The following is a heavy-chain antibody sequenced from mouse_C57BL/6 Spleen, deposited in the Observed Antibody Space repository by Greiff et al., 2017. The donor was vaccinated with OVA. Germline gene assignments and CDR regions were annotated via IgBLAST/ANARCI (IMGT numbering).Heavy chain of an antibody. J-gene: IGHJ3*01. CDR2: IDPANGNT. CDR3: ASRTWFAY. V-gene: IGHV14-3*01. Sequence: VHVKQSVAELVRPGASVKLSCTASGFNIKNTYMHWVKQRPEQGLEWIGRIDPANGNTKYAPKFQGKATITADTSSNTAYLQLSSLTSEDTVIYCCASRTWFAYWGQGTLVTVSA. CDR1: GFNIKNTY.